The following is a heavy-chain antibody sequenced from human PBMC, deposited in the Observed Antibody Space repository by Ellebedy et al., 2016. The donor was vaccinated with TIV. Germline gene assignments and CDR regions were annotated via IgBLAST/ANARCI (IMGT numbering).Heavy chain of an antibody. Sequence: ASVKVSCKASGYTFTSYGISWVRQAPGQGLEWMGWISAYNGNTNYAQKLQGRVTMTTDTSTSTAYMELRSLRSDDTAVYYCARVYGSGSYYNRYYYYYYMDVWGKGTTVTVSS. CDR1: GYTFTSYG. D-gene: IGHD3-10*01. J-gene: IGHJ6*03. CDR2: ISAYNGNT. CDR3: ARVYGSGSYYNRYYYYYYMDV. V-gene: IGHV1-18*04.